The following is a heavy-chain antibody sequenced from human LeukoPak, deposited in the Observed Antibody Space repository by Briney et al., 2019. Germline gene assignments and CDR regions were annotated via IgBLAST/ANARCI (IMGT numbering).Heavy chain of an antibody. D-gene: IGHD6-19*01. Sequence: SETLSLTCTVSGDSIRSWSYYWGWIRQPPGRGLEWIASIHYTGSTNHNPSLKSRLTISVDTSNNQFSLKMNSVTAADTAVYYCARESTSGWYWFDPWGQGTLVTASS. CDR2: IHYTGST. V-gene: IGHV4-39*02. J-gene: IGHJ5*02. CDR3: ARESTSGWYWFDP. CDR1: GDSIRSWSYY.